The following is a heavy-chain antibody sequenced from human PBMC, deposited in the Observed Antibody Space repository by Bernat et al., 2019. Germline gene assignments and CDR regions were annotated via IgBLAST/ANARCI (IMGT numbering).Heavy chain of an antibody. CDR1: GDSISSSSFY. CDR3: ARRPWENWFDP. D-gene: IGHD1-26*01. CDR2: IYYSGST. Sequence: QLQLQESGPGLVKPSETLSLTCTVSGDSISSSSFYWGWIRQPPGKGLEWIGSIYYSGSTYYNPSLKSRVTISVDTSKNQFSLKLSSVTAADTAVYYCARRPWENWFDPWGQGTLVTVSS. J-gene: IGHJ5*02. V-gene: IGHV4-39*01.